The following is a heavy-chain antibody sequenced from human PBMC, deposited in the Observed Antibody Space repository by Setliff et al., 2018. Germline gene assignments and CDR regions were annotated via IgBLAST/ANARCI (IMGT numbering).Heavy chain of an antibody. CDR2: IIPMCGT. V-gene: IGHV1-69*13. J-gene: IGHJ6*03. CDR3: AGGQPLVRKYYYYMDV. Sequence: SVKVSCKASGGSFSNYVISWVREAPGQGLEWMGGIIPMCGTNYAQKFQGRVTITADESTSTAYMELSSLGSEDTAVDYCAGGQPLVRKYYYYMDVWGKGTTVTVSS. D-gene: IGHD3-10*01. CDR1: GGSFSNYV.